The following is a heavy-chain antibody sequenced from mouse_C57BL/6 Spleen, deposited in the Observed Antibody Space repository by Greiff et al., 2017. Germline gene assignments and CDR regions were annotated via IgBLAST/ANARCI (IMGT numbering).Heavy chain of an antibody. CDR3: ARAGTTTGGYYAMDY. J-gene: IGHJ4*01. D-gene: IGHD2-12*01. V-gene: IGHV5-4*03. CDR2: ISDGGSYT. CDR1: GFTFSSYA. Sequence: DVKLVESGGGLVKPGGSLKLSCAASGFTFSSYAMSWVRQTPEKRLEWVATISDGGSYTYYPDNVKGRFTISRDNAKNNLYLQMSHLKSEDTAMYYCARAGTTTGGYYAMDYWGQGTSVTVSS.